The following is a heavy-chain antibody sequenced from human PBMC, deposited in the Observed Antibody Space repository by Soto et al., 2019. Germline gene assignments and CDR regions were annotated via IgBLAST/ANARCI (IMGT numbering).Heavy chain of an antibody. J-gene: IGHJ4*02. CDR1: GFTFTRYS. CDR3: ARESEDLTSNFDY. Sequence: SLGLSCAASGFTFTRYSMNWVRQAPGKGLEWVSSISSTTNYIYYGDSMKGRFTISRDNAKNSLYLEMNSLRAEDTAVYYCARESEDLTSNFDYWGQGTMVTVSS. CDR2: ISSTTNYI. V-gene: IGHV3-21*06.